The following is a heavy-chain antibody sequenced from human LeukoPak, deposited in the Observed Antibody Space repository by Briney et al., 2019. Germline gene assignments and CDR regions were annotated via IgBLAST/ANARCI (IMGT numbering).Heavy chain of an antibody. CDR2: ILIRGST. Sequence: KTPSLNCTVSGDSIKSDSYYWGWIRQPPGKGLEWIVTILIRGSTYYNPPLKSRVTIPVDTSKNQFAVKLSSVTAADTALYYCARHKEDFHDSSGPNFWYFDLWGRGTLVTAS. V-gene: IGHV4-39*01. CDR3: ARHKEDFHDSSGPNFWYFDL. J-gene: IGHJ2*01. CDR1: GDSIKSDSYY. D-gene: IGHD3-22*01.